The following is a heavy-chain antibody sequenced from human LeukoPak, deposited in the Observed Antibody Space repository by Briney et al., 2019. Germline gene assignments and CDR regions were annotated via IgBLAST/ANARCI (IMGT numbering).Heavy chain of an antibody. V-gene: IGHV4-39*01. CDR1: GGSISSSLHS. J-gene: IGHJ4*02. CDR2: IYYSGST. Sequence: SETLSLTCSVSGGSISSSLHSWGWVRQPPEKGLEWIGSIYYSGSTYYNASFNSRVTMSVDRSKDQFSLNLTSVTATDTAVYYCARHFYGDHVFDYWGKGTLVTVSS. D-gene: IGHD4-17*01. CDR3: ARHFYGDHVFDY.